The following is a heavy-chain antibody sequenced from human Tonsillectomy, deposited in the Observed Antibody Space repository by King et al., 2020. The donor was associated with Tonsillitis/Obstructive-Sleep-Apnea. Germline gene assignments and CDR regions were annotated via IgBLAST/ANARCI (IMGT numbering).Heavy chain of an antibody. V-gene: IGHV4-59*01. CDR3: ARAPGGDFWSGLNYYYYYMDV. CDR2: IYYSGST. CDR1: GGSISSYY. J-gene: IGHJ6*03. D-gene: IGHD3-3*01. Sequence: QLQESGPGLVKPSETLSLTCTVSGGSISSYYWCWIRQPPGRGLEWIGYIYYSGSTNYNPSLKIRVTISVDTSKNQFSLKLSSVTAADTAVYYCARAPGGDFWSGLNYYYYYMDVWGKGTTVTVSS.